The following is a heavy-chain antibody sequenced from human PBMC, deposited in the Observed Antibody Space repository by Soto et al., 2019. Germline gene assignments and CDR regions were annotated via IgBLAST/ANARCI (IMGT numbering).Heavy chain of an antibody. CDR3: ARGQGVPLPYTNQSYGRPRRGRVWFDP. J-gene: IGHJ5*02. Sequence: ASVKVSCKASGYTFTSRYMHWVRPAPGQGSEWMGIINPSDGSTTYAQKFQGRVSRTRDKSTSTLYMELSSLSSEDTALYYCARGQGVPLPYTNQSYGRPRRGRVWFDPWGQGTLVTVSS. V-gene: IGHV1-46*01. CDR2: INPSDGST. D-gene: IGHD5-18*01. CDR1: GYTFTSRY.